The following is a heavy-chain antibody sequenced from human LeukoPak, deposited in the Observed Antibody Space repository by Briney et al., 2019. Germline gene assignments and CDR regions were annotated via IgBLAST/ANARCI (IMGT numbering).Heavy chain of an antibody. V-gene: IGHV3-20*04. CDR1: GFNFYDHG. J-gene: IGHJ3*02. CDR3: AKDRSFIGRDM. Sequence: GGSLRLSCAASGFNFYDHGMSWVRQAPGKGLEWVSGLNWNGGRKGYADSVKGRFTISRDNAKNSLYLQMNSLTDEDTAFYYCAKDRSFIGRDMWGRRTMDSVSS. D-gene: IGHD1-26*01. CDR2: LNWNGGRK.